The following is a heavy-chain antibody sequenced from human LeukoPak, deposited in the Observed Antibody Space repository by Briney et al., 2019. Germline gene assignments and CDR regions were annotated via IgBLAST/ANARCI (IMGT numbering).Heavy chain of an antibody. J-gene: IGHJ4*02. V-gene: IGHV1-2*02. D-gene: IGHD6-13*01. Sequence: ASVKVSCKASGYTFTGYYTHWVRQAPGQGLEWMGWTNPNSGGTNYAQKFQGRATMTRDTSISTAYMELSRLTSDDTAVYYCAKDSSSWPARGDYFDYWGQGTLVTVSS. CDR3: AKDSSSWPARGDYFDY. CDR2: TNPNSGGT. CDR1: GYTFTGYY.